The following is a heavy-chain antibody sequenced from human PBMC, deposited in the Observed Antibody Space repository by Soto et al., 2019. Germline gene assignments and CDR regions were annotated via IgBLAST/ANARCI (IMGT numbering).Heavy chain of an antibody. CDR3: ARDRLTWIQLWFGAFDI. Sequence: QVQLQESGPGLVKPSQTLSLTCTVSGGSISSGGYYWSWIRQHPGKGLEWIGYIYYSGSTYYNPSLKSRVTISVDTSKNPFSLKLSSVTAADTAVYYCARDRLTWIQLWFGAFDIWGQGTMVTVSS. D-gene: IGHD5-18*01. CDR2: IYYSGST. CDR1: GGSISSGGYY. V-gene: IGHV4-31*03. J-gene: IGHJ3*02.